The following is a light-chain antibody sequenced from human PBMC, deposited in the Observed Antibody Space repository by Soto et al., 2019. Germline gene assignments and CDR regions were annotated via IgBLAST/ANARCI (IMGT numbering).Light chain of an antibody. CDR3: SSYTRSSTYV. J-gene: IGLJ1*01. Sequence: QPVLTQPASVSGSPGQSITISCTGTSSEVGGYNYVSWYRQHPGRAPKLMIYDVSNRPSGVSNRFSGSKSGNTASLTISGLQAEDEADYYCSSYTRSSTYVFGTG. V-gene: IGLV2-14*01. CDR2: DVS. CDR1: SSEVGGYNY.